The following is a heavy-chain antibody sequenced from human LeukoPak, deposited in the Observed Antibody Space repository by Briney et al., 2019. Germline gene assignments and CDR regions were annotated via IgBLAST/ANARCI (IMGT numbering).Heavy chain of an antibody. CDR2: SYYSGST. D-gene: IGHD3-22*01. CDR1: GGSISSGGYY. CDR3: ARTYDSSGYTAPNWFDP. Sequence: SETLSLTCTVSGGSISSGGYYWSWIRQHPGKGLEWIGYSYYSGSTYYNPSLKSRVTISVDTSKNQFSLKLSSVTAADTAVYYCARTYDSSGYTAPNWFDPWGQGTLVTVSS. J-gene: IGHJ5*02. V-gene: IGHV4-31*03.